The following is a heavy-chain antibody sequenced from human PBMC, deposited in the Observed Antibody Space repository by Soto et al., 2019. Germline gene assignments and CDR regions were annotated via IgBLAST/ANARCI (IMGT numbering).Heavy chain of an antibody. Sequence: QVQLVESGGGVVQPGKSLRLSCAASGFTFSTYGIHWVRQAPGKGLEWVALISYDGGSKYYGDSAKGRLIISRDNSHNAVSLQMNCLRADDTAVYFCAKEQLAMTVVVADYFDSWGQGTLVTVSS. V-gene: IGHV3-30*18. CDR2: ISYDGGSK. CDR3: AKEQLAMTVVVADYFDS. J-gene: IGHJ4*02. D-gene: IGHD3-22*01. CDR1: GFTFSTYG.